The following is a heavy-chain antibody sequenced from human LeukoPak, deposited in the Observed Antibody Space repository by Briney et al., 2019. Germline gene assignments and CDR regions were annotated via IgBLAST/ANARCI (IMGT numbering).Heavy chain of an antibody. V-gene: IGHV4-34*01. CDR1: GGSFSGYY. Sequence: PSETLSLTCAVYGGSFSGYYWSWIRQPPGKGLEWIGEINHSGSTYYNPSLKSRVTISVDTSKNQFSLKLSSVTAADTAVYYCARILLYYDSSGYYSGFDYWGQGTLVTVSS. CDR2: INHSGST. D-gene: IGHD3-22*01. J-gene: IGHJ4*02. CDR3: ARILLYYDSSGYYSGFDY.